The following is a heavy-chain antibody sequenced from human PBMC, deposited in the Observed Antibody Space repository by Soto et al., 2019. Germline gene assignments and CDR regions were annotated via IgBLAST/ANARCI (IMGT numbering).Heavy chain of an antibody. Sequence: EVQLVESGGGLVQPGGSLRLSCAASGFTFSSYSMNWVRQAPGKGLEWVSYISSSSSTIYYADSVKGRFTISRDNAKNSLYLQMNSLRDEDTAVYYCARVNGRITGPQSRGMDVWGQGTTVTVSS. J-gene: IGHJ6*02. CDR2: ISSSSSTI. V-gene: IGHV3-48*02. CDR3: ARVNGRITGPQSRGMDV. D-gene: IGHD1-20*01. CDR1: GFTFSSYS.